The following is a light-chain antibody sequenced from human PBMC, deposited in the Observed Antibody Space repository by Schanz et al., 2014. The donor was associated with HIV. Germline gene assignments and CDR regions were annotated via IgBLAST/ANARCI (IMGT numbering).Light chain of an antibody. Sequence: EIVLTQSPATLSLSPGERATLSCRASQSVSDNYLAWYQQKPGQAPRLLIYGASSRATGIPDRFSGSGSGTEFTLTISSLQSEDFAVYYCQQYNDWPPITFGQGTRLE. J-gene: IGKJ5*01. CDR2: GAS. CDR3: QQYNDWPPIT. CDR1: QSVSDNY. V-gene: IGKV3D-15*01.